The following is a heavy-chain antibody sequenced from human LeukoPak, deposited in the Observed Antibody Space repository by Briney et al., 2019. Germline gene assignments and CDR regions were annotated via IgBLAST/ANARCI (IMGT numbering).Heavy chain of an antibody. Sequence: PGGSLRLSCAASGFTFSSCAMSWVRQAPGKGLEWVSAISSGGGSAYSADSVKGRFTISRDNSKNTLYLQMNSLRVEDTAVYYCASGPPFLKYFEYWGQGTLVTVSS. CDR1: GFTFSSCA. D-gene: IGHD3-3*01. CDR2: ISSGGGSA. J-gene: IGHJ4*02. V-gene: IGHV3-23*01. CDR3: ASGPPFLKYFEY.